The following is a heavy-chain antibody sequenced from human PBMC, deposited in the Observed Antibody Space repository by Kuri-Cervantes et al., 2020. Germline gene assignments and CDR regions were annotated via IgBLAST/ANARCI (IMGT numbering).Heavy chain of an antibody. CDR3: ATSRDYYDSSTYWGRFTFDY. D-gene: IGHD3-22*01. CDR2: IYISGTT. CDR1: GYSISSGYY. J-gene: IGHJ4*02. Sequence: ESLKISCAVSGYSISSGYYWGWIRQPPGKGLEWIGRIYISGTTNYNPSLKSRVTISVDKSTNQFSLRLDSVTAADTAVYYCATSRDYYDSSTYWGRFTFDYWGQGTLVTVSS. V-gene: IGHV4-38-2*01.